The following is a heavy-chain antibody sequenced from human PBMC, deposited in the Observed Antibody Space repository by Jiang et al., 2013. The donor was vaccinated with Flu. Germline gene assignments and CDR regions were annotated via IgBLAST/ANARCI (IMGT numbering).Heavy chain of an antibody. V-gene: IGHV4-38-2*01. CDR3: ARLYGDYEAFDY. J-gene: IGHJ4*02. D-gene: IGHD4-17*01. CDR2: IYHGGTT. Sequence: PSETLSLTCAVSGYSISTAYFWGWIRQSPGKGLEWIASIYHGGTTYYNPSLKSRATILMDTSNNQISLNLNSVTAADTAIYYCARLYGDYEAFDYWGQGTPVTVSS. CDR1: GYSISTAYF.